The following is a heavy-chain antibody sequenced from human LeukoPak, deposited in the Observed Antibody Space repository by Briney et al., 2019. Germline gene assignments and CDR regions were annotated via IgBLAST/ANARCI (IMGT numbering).Heavy chain of an antibody. CDR3: AGLGEWELDY. Sequence: SETLSLTCTVSGGSISSSSYYWGWIRQPPGEGLEWIGSIYYSGSTYYNPSLKSRVTISVDTSKNQFSLKLSSVTAADTAVYYCAGLGEWELDYWGQGTLVTVSS. CDR1: GGSISSSSYY. CDR2: IYYSGST. V-gene: IGHV4-39*01. J-gene: IGHJ4*02. D-gene: IGHD1-26*01.